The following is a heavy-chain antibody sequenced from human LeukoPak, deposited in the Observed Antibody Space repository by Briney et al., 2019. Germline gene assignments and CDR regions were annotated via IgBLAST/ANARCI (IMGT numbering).Heavy chain of an antibody. Sequence: PGGSLRLSCAASGFTFSSYSMSWVRQAPGKGLEWVSYISSSSSTIYYADSVKGRFTISRDNAKNSLYLQMNSLRAEDTAVYYCARDSSSWTKNDAFDIWGQGTMVTVSS. CDR3: ARDSSSWTKNDAFDI. CDR1: GFTFSSYS. D-gene: IGHD6-13*01. CDR2: ISSSSSTI. V-gene: IGHV3-48*04. J-gene: IGHJ3*02.